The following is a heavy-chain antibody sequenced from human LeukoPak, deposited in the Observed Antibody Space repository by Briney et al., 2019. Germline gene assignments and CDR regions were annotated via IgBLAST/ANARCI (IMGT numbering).Heavy chain of an antibody. J-gene: IGHJ4*02. CDR2: IYPGDSDT. D-gene: IGHD3-22*01. CDR1: GYSFTSYW. V-gene: IGHV5-51*01. CDR3: ARHDSSGYYYSQIDY. Sequence: GESLKIPCKGSGYSFTSYWIGWVRQMPGKGLEWMGIIYPGDSDTRYSPSFQGQVTISADKSISTAYLQWSSLKASDTAMYYCARHDSSGYYYSQIDYWGQGTLVTVSS.